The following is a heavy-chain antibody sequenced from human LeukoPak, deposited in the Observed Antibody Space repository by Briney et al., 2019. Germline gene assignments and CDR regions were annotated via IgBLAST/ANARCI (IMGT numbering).Heavy chain of an antibody. CDR1: GGSFSGHY. CDR3: ARLSPAAAKGRDY. CDR2: INHSGST. D-gene: IGHD2-2*01. J-gene: IGHJ4*02. V-gene: IGHV4-34*01. Sequence: SETLSLTCAVYGGSFSGHYWSWIRQPPGKGLEWIGEINHSGSTNYNPSLKSRVTISVDTSKNQFSLKLSSVTAADTAVYYCARLSPAAAKGRDYWGQGTLVTVSS.